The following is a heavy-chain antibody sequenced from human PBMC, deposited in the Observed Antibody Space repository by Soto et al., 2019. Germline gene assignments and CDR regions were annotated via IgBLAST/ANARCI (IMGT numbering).Heavy chain of an antibody. D-gene: IGHD6-19*01. CDR2: IYPGDSHT. CDR1: GYRFNNYW. Sequence: PGESLKISCKGSGYRFNNYWIGWVRQMTGKGLEWMGIIYPGDSHTRYSPSFQGQVTISADESISTAYLHWSSLKASDTAMYYCASSAQRGHGSGWSDYYYFGIDVWGPGTTVTVSS. J-gene: IGHJ6*02. CDR3: ASSAQRGHGSGWSDYYYFGIDV. V-gene: IGHV5-51*01.